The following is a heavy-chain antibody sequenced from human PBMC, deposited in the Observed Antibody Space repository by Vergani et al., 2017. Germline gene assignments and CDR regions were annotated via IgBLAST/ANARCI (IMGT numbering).Heavy chain of an antibody. D-gene: IGHD6-6*01. V-gene: IGHV4-59*01. J-gene: IGHJ6*04. CDR2: IYYSGST. CDR1: GASISSYY. CDR3: AREWGPYSSSMDV. Sequence: QVQLQESGPGLVKPSETLSLTCTVSGASISSYYWSWIRQPPGKGLEWIGYIYYSGSTNYNPSLKSRVTISVDTSKNQFSLNLSSVTAADTAVYYCAREWGPYSSSMDVWGKGTTVTVSS.